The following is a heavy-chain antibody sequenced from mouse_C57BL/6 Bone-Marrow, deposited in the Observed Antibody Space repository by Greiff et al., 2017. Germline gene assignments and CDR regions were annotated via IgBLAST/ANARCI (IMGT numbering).Heavy chain of an antibody. CDR3: ARILITTVVGGYAMDY. J-gene: IGHJ4*01. CDR1: GFSLSTFGMG. D-gene: IGHD1-1*01. V-gene: IGHV8-8*01. Sequence: ESGPGILQPSQTLSLTCSFSGFSLSTFGMGVGWIRQPSGKGLEWLAHIWWDDDKYYNPALKSRLTLSKDTSKNQVFLKIAHVDTADTATYYCARILITTVVGGYAMDYWGQGTSVTVSS. CDR2: IWWDDDK.